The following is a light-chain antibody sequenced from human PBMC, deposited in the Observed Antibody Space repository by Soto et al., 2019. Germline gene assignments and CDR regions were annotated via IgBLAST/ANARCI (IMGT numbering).Light chain of an antibody. CDR1: QSVSNK. CDR2: GAS. V-gene: IGKV3-15*01. Sequence: ELVMTQSPATLSVSPGERATLSCRASQSVSNKLAWYQQKPGQAPRLLIYGASTRATGIPARFSGSGSGTEFTLTISSLQSEDFAVYYCQEYNNWPPLTFGGGTKVEIK. J-gene: IGKJ4*01. CDR3: QEYNNWPPLT.